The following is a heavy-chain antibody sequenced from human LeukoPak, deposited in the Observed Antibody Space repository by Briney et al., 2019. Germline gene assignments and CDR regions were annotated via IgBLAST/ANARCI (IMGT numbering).Heavy chain of an antibody. CDR2: ISAYNXXT. CDR3: ARGATLYCSGGSCLNYYYGMDV. V-gene: IGHV1-18*01. D-gene: IGHD2-15*01. Sequence: GPVKVSCKASGYTFTSYGISWVRQAPGQGXXXXGWISAYNXXTNYAQKLQGRVTMTTDTSTSTAYMELRSLRSDDTAVYYCARGATLYCSGGSCLNYYYGMDVWGQGTTVTVSS. J-gene: IGHJ6*02. CDR1: GYTFTSYG.